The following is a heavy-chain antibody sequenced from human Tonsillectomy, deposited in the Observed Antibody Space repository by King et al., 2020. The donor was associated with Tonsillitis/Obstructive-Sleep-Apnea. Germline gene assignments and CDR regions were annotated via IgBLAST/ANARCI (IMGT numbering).Heavy chain of an antibody. Sequence: VQLQESGPGLVKPSETLSLTCTVSGGSISSYYWSWIRQPPGKGLECLVYISYSGSTNYNPSLKSRVTISVDTSKNQFSLKLSSVTAADTAVYYCARENYYFDYWGQGTLVTVSS. CDR3: ARENYYFDY. J-gene: IGHJ4*02. V-gene: IGHV4-59*01. D-gene: IGHD1-7*01. CDR2: ISYSGST. CDR1: GGSISSYY.